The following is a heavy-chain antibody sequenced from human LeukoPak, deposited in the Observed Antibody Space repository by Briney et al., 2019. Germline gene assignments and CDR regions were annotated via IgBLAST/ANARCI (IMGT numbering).Heavy chain of an antibody. V-gene: IGHV4-34*01. CDR3: ARGLGYYDSRLSYFDY. Sequence: PSETLSLTCAVYGGSFSGYYWSWIRQPPGKGLEWIGEINHSGSTNYNPSLKSRVTISVDTSKNQFSLKLSSVTAADTAVYYRARGLGYYDSRLSYFDYWGQGTLVTVSS. J-gene: IGHJ4*02. CDR2: INHSGST. CDR1: GGSFSGYY. D-gene: IGHD3-22*01.